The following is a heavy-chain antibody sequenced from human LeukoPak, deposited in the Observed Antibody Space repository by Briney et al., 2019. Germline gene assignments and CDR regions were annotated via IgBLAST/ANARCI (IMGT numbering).Heavy chain of an antibody. CDR2: IYHSGST. D-gene: IGHD6-13*01. CDR1: GGSISSNNW. Sequence: SGTLSLTCVVSGGSISSNNWWSWVRRPPGKGLEWIGEIYHSGSTNYNPSLKSRVTISVDKSKNQFSLKLTSVTAADTAVYHCARDRRGGSSWSRESNFDYWGQGTLVTVSS. V-gene: IGHV4-4*02. J-gene: IGHJ4*02. CDR3: ARDRRGGSSWSRESNFDY.